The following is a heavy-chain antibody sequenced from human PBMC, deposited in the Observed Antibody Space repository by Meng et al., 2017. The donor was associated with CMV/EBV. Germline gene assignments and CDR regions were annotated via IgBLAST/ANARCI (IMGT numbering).Heavy chain of an antibody. D-gene: IGHD3-22*01. CDR2: INPNSGGT. CDR3: TRVYPRPSRVVVPPGAYYYYGMDV. V-gene: IGHV1-2*02. CDR1: GYTFTGYH. Sequence: ASVKVSCKSSGYTFTGYHMHWVRQAPGQQLEWMGWINPNSGGTNYAQRFQGRVTMTRDTSISTAYMEMRSLRSDDTAVYYCTRVYPRPSRVVVPPGAYYYYGMDVWGQGTTVTVSS. J-gene: IGHJ6*02.